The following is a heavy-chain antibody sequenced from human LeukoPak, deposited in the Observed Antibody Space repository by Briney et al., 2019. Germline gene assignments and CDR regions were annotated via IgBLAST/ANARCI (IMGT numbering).Heavy chain of an antibody. CDR2: ITTIDTNK. CDR1: GLTFSSYN. CDR3: AAASAFSSSWRS. Sequence: GALRRSCAASGLTFSSYNMNWVRQAPGKGREWVAYITTIDTNKYYADSVKGRFTISRDNAKKSLFLQMNSLRAEDTAVYYCAAASAFSSSWRSWGQGTVVSVSS. V-gene: IGHV3-48*01. J-gene: IGHJ5*02. D-gene: IGHD6-13*01.